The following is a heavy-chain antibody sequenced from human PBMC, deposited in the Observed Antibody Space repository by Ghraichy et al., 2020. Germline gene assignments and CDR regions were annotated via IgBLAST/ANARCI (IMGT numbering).Heavy chain of an antibody. J-gene: IGHJ2*01. CDR3: ARATGNWYFDL. Sequence: GESLNISCAASGFTVSSNYMSWVRQAPGKGLEWVSVIYSGGSTYYADSVKGRFTISRDNSKNTLYLQMNSLRAEDTAVYYCARATGNWYFDLWGRGTLVTVSS. D-gene: IGHD1-14*01. V-gene: IGHV3-53*01. CDR2: IYSGGST. CDR1: GFTVSSNY.